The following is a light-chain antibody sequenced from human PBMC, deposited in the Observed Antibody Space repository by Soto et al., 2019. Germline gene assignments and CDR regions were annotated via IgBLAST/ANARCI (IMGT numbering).Light chain of an antibody. CDR2: DAS. V-gene: IGKV3-11*01. J-gene: IGKJ5*01. CDR1: QSVSSY. Sequence: EIVLTQSPATLSLSPGERATLSCRASQSVSSYLAWYQQKPGQAPRLLIYDASNRATGVPGRFSGSGSGTEFALTINSLQSEDFAVYYCQQYQKWPITFGQGTRLEIK. CDR3: QQYQKWPIT.